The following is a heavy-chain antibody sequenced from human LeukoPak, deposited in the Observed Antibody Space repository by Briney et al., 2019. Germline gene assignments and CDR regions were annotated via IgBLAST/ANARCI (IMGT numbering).Heavy chain of an antibody. CDR3: ARDSRGSSGWDIDY. CDR2: ISSSSSYI. J-gene: IGHJ4*02. D-gene: IGHD6-19*01. Sequence: GGSLRLSCAASGFTFSSYSMNWVRQAPGKGLEWGSSISSSSSYIEYADSVKGRFTISRDNAKNSLYLQMNSLRAEDTAVYYCARDSRGSSGWDIDYWGQGTLVTVSS. V-gene: IGHV3-21*01. CDR1: GFTFSSYS.